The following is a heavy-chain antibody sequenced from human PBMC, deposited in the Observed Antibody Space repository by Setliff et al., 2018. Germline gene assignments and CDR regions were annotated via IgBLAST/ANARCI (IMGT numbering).Heavy chain of an antibody. Sequence: ASVKVSCKASGYIFTKYGINWVRQAPGQGLEWMGWIGDYNGNTLHAQNFQGRLTVTTDTSTSTAYMELSSLRSEDTAVYYCARVALGVVPAAMLGWFDPWGQGTLVTVSS. J-gene: IGHJ5*02. CDR3: ARVALGVVPAAMLGWFDP. CDR1: GYIFTKYG. D-gene: IGHD2-2*01. CDR2: IGDYNGNT. V-gene: IGHV1-18*01.